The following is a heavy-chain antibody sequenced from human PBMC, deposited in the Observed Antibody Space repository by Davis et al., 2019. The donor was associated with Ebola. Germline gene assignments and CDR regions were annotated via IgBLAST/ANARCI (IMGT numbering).Heavy chain of an antibody. CDR2: ISHNGTST. J-gene: IGHJ6*02. CDR1: GGSISSYY. V-gene: IGHV3-23*01. CDR3: AKSRRLYFYDGIDV. Sequence: PSETLSLTCTVPGGSISSYYWSWIRQPPGKGLAWVSAISHNGTSTYYSDSVKGRFSISRDNSKNILSLQMNSLRAEDSAVYYCAKSRRLYFYDGIDVWGQGTTVTVSS.